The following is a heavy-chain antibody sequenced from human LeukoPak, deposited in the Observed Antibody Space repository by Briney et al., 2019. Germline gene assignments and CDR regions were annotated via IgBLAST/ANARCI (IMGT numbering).Heavy chain of an antibody. D-gene: IGHD6-19*01. Sequence: GASVKVSCKASGFPFTDYYMHWVRQAPGQGLEWLGVINPSGHVIGYAHKLQGRITMTRDTSTSTVYVELNSLISEDTAVYYCARDGSGTVAGRSYWYCDLWGRGTLVTVSS. CDR1: GFPFTDYY. J-gene: IGHJ2*01. CDR2: INPSGHVI. CDR3: ARDGSGTVAGRSYWYCDL. V-gene: IGHV1-46*01.